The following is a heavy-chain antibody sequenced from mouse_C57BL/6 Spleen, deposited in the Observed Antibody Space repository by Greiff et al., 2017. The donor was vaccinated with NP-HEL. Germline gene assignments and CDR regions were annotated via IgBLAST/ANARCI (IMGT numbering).Heavy chain of an antibody. Sequence: QVQLKQSGPGLVAPSQRLSITCTVSGFSLTSYGVHWVRQPPGKGLEWLGVIWAGGSTNYNSGLMSRLSISKDNSKSQDFLKMNSLQTDDTAMYYCARLEDIWCQGTTLTVSS. CDR2: IWAGGST. J-gene: IGHJ2*01. CDR3: ARLEDI. CDR1: GFSLTSYG. V-gene: IGHV2-9*02. D-gene: IGHD1-3*01.